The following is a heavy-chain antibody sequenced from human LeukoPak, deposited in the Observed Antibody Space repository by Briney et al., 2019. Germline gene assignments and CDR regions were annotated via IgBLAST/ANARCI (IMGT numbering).Heavy chain of an antibody. J-gene: IGHJ5*02. V-gene: IGHV3-23*01. D-gene: IGHD2-2*01. CDR1: GFTFSSYA. CDR3: ARDTVVVPAAGFDP. Sequence: GGSLRLSCAGSGFTFSSYAMSWVRQAPGKGLEWVSAISGSGGSTYYADSAKGRFTISRDNSKNTLYPQMNSLRAEDTAVYYCARDTVVVPAAGFDPWGQGTLVTVSS. CDR2: ISGSGGST.